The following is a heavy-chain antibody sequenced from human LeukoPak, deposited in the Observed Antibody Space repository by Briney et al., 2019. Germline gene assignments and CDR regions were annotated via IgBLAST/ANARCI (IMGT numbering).Heavy chain of an antibody. V-gene: IGHV1-2*02. CDR2: INPNSGGT. CDR3: ARRMDSSGWGDY. D-gene: IGHD6-19*01. J-gene: IGHJ4*02. Sequence: ASVKVSCKASGYTFTGYYMHWVRQAPGQGLGWMGWINPNSGGTNYAQKFQGRVTMTRDTSISTAYMELSRLTSDDTAVYYCARRMDSSGWGDYWGQGTLVTVSS. CDR1: GYTFTGYY.